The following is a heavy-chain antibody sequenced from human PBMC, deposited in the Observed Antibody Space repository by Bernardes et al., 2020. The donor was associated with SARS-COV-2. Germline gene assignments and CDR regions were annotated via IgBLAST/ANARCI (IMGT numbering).Heavy chain of an antibody. J-gene: IGHJ4*02. V-gene: IGHV5-10-1*01. Sequence: GGALKISWKTSGYSFTNYWNNWVRQVPGKGPEWVVYVNPSDSRAGYSPSFQGHVTFSADKSIRTAYLQWSSLKASDTAVYYCARRAATDYWGQGTLVTVSS. CDR2: VNPSDSRA. D-gene: IGHD2-15*01. CDR3: ARRAATDY. CDR1: GYSFTNYW.